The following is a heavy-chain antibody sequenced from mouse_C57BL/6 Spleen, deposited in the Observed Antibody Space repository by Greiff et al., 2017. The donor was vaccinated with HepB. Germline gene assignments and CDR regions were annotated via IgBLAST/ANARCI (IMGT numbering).Heavy chain of an antibody. D-gene: IGHD1-1*01. CDR1: GFTFSDYY. Sequence: EVQVVESGGGLVQPGGSLKLSCAASGFTFSDYYMYWVRQTPEKRLEWVAYISNGGGSTYYPDTVKGRFTISRDNAKNTLYLQISRLKSEDTAMYYCARPNYYGSSPFAYWGQGTLVTVSA. J-gene: IGHJ3*01. V-gene: IGHV5-12*01. CDR2: ISNGGGST. CDR3: ARPNYYGSSPFAY.